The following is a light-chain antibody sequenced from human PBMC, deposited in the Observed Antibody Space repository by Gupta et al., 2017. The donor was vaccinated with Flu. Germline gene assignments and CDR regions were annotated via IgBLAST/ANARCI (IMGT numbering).Light chain of an antibody. J-gene: IGKJ4*01. V-gene: IGKV4-1*01. CDR2: WAS. CDR3: QQLYSIPIS. Sequence: DIVMTQSPDSLAVSLGERATINCKSSQRVLYSSSNKNYLAWYQQKPGQPPKLLIYWASTREPGVPDRVSGRGSGTEFTLTINSRQAEDVAGYYCQQLYSIPISFVGGTKVEIK. CDR1: QRVLYSSSNKNY.